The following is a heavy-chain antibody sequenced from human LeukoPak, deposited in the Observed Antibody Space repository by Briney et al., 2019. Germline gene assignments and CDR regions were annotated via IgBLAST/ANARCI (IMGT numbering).Heavy chain of an antibody. V-gene: IGHV4-34*01. J-gene: IGHJ3*02. Sequence: SETLSLTCAVYGGSFSGYYWSRIRQPPGKGLEWIGEINHSGSTNYNPSLKSRVTISVDTSKNQFSLKLSSVTAADTAVYYCARKIISPTYYDFWSGYRYDAFDIWGQGTMVTVSS. CDR3: ARKIISPTYYDFWSGYRYDAFDI. CDR2: INHSGST. CDR1: GGSFSGYY. D-gene: IGHD3-3*01.